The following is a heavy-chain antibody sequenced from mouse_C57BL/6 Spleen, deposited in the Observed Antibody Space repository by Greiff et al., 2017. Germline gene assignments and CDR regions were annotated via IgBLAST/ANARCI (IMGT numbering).Heavy chain of an antibody. Sequence: QVQLQQSGAELVKPGASVKISCKASGYAFSSYWMNWVKQRPGKGLEWIGQIYPGDGDTNYNGKFKGKATLTADKSSSTAYMQLSCLTSEDSAVYFCARSLYDYDGAWFAYWGQGTLVTVSA. V-gene: IGHV1-80*01. CDR2: IYPGDGDT. D-gene: IGHD2-4*01. J-gene: IGHJ3*01. CDR3: ARSLYDYDGAWFAY. CDR1: GYAFSSYW.